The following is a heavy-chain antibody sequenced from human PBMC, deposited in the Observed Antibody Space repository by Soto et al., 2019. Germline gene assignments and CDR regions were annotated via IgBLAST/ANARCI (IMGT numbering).Heavy chain of an antibody. CDR3: AREDDYGDSYFDY. Sequence: QVQLQESGPGLVKPSETLSLTCAVSGGSISSGGYSWSWIRQPPGKGLEWIGYIYHSGSTYYNPSLKSRVTISVDRSKNQFSLKLSSVTAADTAVYYCAREDDYGDSYFDYWGQGTLVTVSS. J-gene: IGHJ4*02. CDR1: GGSISSGGYS. CDR2: IYHSGST. D-gene: IGHD4-17*01. V-gene: IGHV4-30-2*01.